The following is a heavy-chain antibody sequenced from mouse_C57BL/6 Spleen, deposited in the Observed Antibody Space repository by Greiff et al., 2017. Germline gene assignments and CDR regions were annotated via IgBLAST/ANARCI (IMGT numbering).Heavy chain of an antibody. J-gene: IGHJ4*01. D-gene: IGHD1-1*01. CDR2: INPNNGGT. CDR3: ARKGITTKLYYAMDY. Sequence: VQLQQSGPELVKPGASVKISCKASGYTFTDYYMNWVKQSHGKSLEWIGDINPNNGGTSYNQKFKGKATLTVDKSSSTAYMELRSLTSEDSAVYYCARKGITTKLYYAMDYWGQGTSVTVSS. CDR1: GYTFTDYY. V-gene: IGHV1-26*01.